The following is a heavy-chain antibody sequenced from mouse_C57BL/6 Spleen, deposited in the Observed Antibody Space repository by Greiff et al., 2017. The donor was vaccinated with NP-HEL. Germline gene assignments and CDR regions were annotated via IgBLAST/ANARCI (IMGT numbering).Heavy chain of an antibody. D-gene: IGHD2-4*01. V-gene: IGHV5-4*01. J-gene: IGHJ2*01. CDR3: ARDYDYPVDY. CDR1: GFTFSSYA. CDR2: ISDGGSYT. Sequence: EVQGVESGGGLVKPGGSLKLSCAASGFTFSSYAMSWVRQTPEKRLEWVATISDGGSYTYYPDNVKGRFTISRDNAKNNLYLQMSHLKSEDTAMYYCARDYDYPVDYWGQGTTLTVSS.